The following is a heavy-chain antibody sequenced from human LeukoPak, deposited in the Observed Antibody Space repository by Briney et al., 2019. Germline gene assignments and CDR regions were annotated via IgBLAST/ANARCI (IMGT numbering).Heavy chain of an antibody. J-gene: IGHJ3*01. Sequence: GGSLRLSCSTSGFAFADYPMSWFRQAPGKGLEWVGYIRSRDYGETTEYAASVKGRSTISRDDSESIAYLQIHGLKIEDTGVYYCSRAVRVSGDAFDFWGQGTMVTVSS. V-gene: IGHV3-49*03. CDR1: GFAFADYP. CDR2: IRSRDYGETT. CDR3: SRAVRVSGDAFDF.